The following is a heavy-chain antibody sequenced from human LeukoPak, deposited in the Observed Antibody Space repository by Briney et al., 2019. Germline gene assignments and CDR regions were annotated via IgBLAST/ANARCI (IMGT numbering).Heavy chain of an antibody. Sequence: PSGTLSLTCDVSGDFIRSSEWWSWVRQPPGKGLEWIGQFFLSGGPNYRPSLRSRVIIVDRSKSQFSLKMASVTAADTAVYYCARIHRYCSGGACYVLDNWGQGTLVAVSS. D-gene: IGHD2-15*01. CDR2: FFLSGGP. J-gene: IGHJ4*02. CDR1: GDFIRSSEW. CDR3: ARIHRYCSGGACYVLDN. V-gene: IGHV4-4*02.